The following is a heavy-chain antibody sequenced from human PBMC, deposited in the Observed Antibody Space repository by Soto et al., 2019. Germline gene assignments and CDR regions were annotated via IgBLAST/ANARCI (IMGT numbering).Heavy chain of an antibody. Sequence: ASVKVSCKASGYSFTSYGITWVRQAPGQGLEWMAWIDTQNGNTNHAYKPQGRVSMTTDTSTTTAYMELRGLRSDDTAMYYCARYLPEARGAFDIWGQGTRVTVSS. J-gene: IGHJ3*02. CDR3: ARYLPEARGAFDI. D-gene: IGHD3-10*01. CDR2: IDTQNGNT. V-gene: IGHV1-18*01. CDR1: GYSFTSYG.